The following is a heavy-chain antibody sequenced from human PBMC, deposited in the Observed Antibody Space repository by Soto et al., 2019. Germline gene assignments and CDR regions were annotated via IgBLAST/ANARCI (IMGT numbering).Heavy chain of an antibody. J-gene: IGHJ4*02. D-gene: IGHD6-19*01. CDR3: ARDTPDGGWLVPNWDY. Sequence: ASVKVSCKASGYTFTSYGISWVRQAPGQGLEWMGWISAYNGNTNYAQKLQGRVTMTTDTSTSTAYMELRSLRSDDTAVYYCARDTPDGGWLVPNWDYWGQGTLVTVSS. CDR2: ISAYNGNT. CDR1: GYTFTSYG. V-gene: IGHV1-18*01.